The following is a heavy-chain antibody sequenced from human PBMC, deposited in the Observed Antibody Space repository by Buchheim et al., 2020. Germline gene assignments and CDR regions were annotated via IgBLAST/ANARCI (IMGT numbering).Heavy chain of an antibody. CDR1: GFTFSSYA. Sequence: QVQLVESGGGVVQPARSLRLSCAASGFTFSSYAMHWVRQALGKGLEWVAVISYDGSNKYYADSVKGRFTISRDNSKNTLYLQMNSLRAEDTAVYYCARDARYYYYGMDVWGQGTT. CDR2: ISYDGSNK. V-gene: IGHV3-30*04. J-gene: IGHJ6*02. CDR3: ARDARYYYYGMDV.